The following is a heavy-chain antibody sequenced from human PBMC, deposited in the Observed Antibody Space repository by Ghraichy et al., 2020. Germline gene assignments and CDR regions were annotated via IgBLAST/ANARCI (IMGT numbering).Heavy chain of an antibody. J-gene: IGHJ3*02. Sequence: GGSLRLSCAASGFIFGSHWMTWVRQAPGKGLEWVANINQDSREKYYVHSVKGRFTISRDNARNSLYLQMNNLSAEDTAVYYCSSGYTFDIWGRGTMVTVSS. V-gene: IGHV3-7*03. CDR1: GFIFGSHW. CDR3: SSGYTFDI. D-gene: IGHD3-10*01. CDR2: INQDSREK.